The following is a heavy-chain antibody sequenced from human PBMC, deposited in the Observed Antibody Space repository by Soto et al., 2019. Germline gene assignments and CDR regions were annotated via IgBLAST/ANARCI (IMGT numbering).Heavy chain of an antibody. J-gene: IGHJ4*02. CDR1: GFSLSNSRMC. CDR2: VDWDDDK. CDR3: ARTPPTGGSGSYFRNTFDY. Sequence: SGPTLVNPPQTLTLTCTFSGFSLSNSRMCVSWIRQPPGKALEWLARVDWDDDKYYSTSLKSRLTISKDTSKNQVVLTMTNMDPVDTATYYCARTPPTGGSGSYFRNTFDYWGQGTLVTVSS. D-gene: IGHD3-10*01. V-gene: IGHV2-70*11.